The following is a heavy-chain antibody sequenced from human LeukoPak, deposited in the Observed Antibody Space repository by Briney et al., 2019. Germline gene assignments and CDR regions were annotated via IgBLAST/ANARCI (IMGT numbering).Heavy chain of an antibody. J-gene: IGHJ6*03. CDR1: GFSFDNYA. V-gene: IGHV3-7*01. CDR2: INQGGSEK. D-gene: IGHD4-11*01. CDR3: AADYSKFYYYYMDV. Sequence: GGSLRLSCVASGFSFDNYAMTWVRQAPGKGLEWVANINQGGSEKDYVDSVKGRFTISGDNAKKSLFLQMKSLRAEDTAVYYCAADYSKFYYYYMDVWGKGTTVIVSS.